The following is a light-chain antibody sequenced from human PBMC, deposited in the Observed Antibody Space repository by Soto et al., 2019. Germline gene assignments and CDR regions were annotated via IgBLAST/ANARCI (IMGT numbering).Light chain of an antibody. V-gene: IGKV1-5*01. CDR1: QSISNR. J-gene: IGKJ2*01. Sequence: DIQMTQSPSTLSASVGDRVTITCRASQSISNRLAWYQQKPGKAPRLLIYDASSLESGVPARFSGSGSGTEFTLTITSLQPDDFATYSCQQYQSYSPFTFGPGTKLGIK. CDR3: QQYQSYSPFT. CDR2: DAS.